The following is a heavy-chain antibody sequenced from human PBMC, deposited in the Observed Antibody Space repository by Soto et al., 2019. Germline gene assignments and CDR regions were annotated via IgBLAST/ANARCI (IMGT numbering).Heavy chain of an antibody. V-gene: IGHV5-51*01. J-gene: IGHJ5*02. Sequence: GGSLRLSCKGSGYSFTSYWIGWVRQMPGKGLEWMGIIYPGDSDTRYSPSFQGQVTISADKSISTAYLQWSSLKASDTAMYYCARQGSVFGVVGNRNWFDPWGQGTLVTVSS. CDR2: IYPGDSDT. D-gene: IGHD3-3*01. CDR1: GYSFTSYW. CDR3: ARQGSVFGVVGNRNWFDP.